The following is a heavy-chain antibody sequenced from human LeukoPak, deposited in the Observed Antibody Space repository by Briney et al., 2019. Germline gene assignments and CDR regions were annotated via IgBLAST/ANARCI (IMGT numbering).Heavy chain of an antibody. CDR2: ISSSSSYI. CDR3: ARVGQQLVRPDY. Sequence: GGSLRLSCAASGFTFSSYSMNWVRQAPGQGLEWVSSISSSSSYIYYADSVKGRFTISRDNAKNSLYLQMNSLRAEDTAVYYCARVGQQLVRPDYWGQGTLVTVSS. CDR1: GFTFSSYS. D-gene: IGHD6-13*01. J-gene: IGHJ4*02. V-gene: IGHV3-21*01.